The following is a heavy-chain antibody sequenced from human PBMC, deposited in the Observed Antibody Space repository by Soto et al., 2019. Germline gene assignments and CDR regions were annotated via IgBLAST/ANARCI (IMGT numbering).Heavy chain of an antibody. D-gene: IGHD2-15*01. CDR2: IIPIFGTA. Sequence: GASVKVSCKASGGTFSSYAISWVRQAPGQGLEWMGGIIPIFGTANYAQKFQGRVTITADKSTSTAYMELSSLRSEDTAVYYCARDGIVVVVAATKAQGYGMDVWGQGTTVTVSS. CDR3: ARDGIVVVVAATKAQGYGMDV. J-gene: IGHJ6*02. V-gene: IGHV1-69*06. CDR1: GGTFSSYA.